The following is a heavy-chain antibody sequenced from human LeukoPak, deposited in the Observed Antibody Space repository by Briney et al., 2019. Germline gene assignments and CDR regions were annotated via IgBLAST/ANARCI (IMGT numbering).Heavy chain of an antibody. V-gene: IGHV3-33*08. CDR1: GFSFNEYA. D-gene: IGHD4/OR15-4a*01. CDR2: IWRDGSNK. Sequence: GGSLRLSCAAAGFSFNEYAMHWVRQAPGKGLEWVAVIWRDGSNKYYADSVKGRFTVSRDNPKNTLNLQMDTLRAEDTAIHYCARETRGAFDYWGQGTLVTVSS. CDR3: ARETRGAFDY. J-gene: IGHJ4*02.